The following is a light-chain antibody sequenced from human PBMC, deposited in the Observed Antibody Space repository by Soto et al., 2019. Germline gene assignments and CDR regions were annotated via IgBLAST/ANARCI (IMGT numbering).Light chain of an antibody. CDR3: AAWDDSLKGPV. Sequence: QSVPTQPPSASGTPGQRVTISCSGSSSNIGSNAVNWYQQVPGTAPKLLIYNNDQGPSGVPDRVSGSKSGTSASLAISGLQSEDEADYYCAAWDDSLKGPVFGGGTKLTVL. V-gene: IGLV1-44*01. CDR1: SSNIGSNA. CDR2: NND. J-gene: IGLJ2*01.